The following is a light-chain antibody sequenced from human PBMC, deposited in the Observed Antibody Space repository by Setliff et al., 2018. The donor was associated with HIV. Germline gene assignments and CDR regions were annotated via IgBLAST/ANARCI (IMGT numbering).Light chain of an antibody. V-gene: IGLV3-1*01. CDR3: QVWDSSSGLYV. J-gene: IGLJ1*01. CDR2: QDN. Sequence: SYELTQPPSVSVSPGQTASITCSGDKLGDKYACWYQQKPGQSPVLVIYQDNKRPSGIPERFSGSNSGNTATLTISGTQAMDEADYYCQVWDSSSGLYVFGTGTKVTVL. CDR1: KLGDKY.